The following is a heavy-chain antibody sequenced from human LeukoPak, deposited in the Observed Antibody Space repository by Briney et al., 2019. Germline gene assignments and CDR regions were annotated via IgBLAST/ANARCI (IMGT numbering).Heavy chain of an antibody. Sequence: HSGGSLRLSCTASGFTFSSYAMSWVRQAPGKGLEWVSAISGSGGSTYYADSVKGRFTISRDNSKNTLYLQMNSLRAEDTAVYYCAKTSIAAAGGVGDYWGQGTLVTVSS. CDR1: GFTFSSYA. D-gene: IGHD6-13*01. CDR3: AKTSIAAAGGVGDY. CDR2: ISGSGGST. J-gene: IGHJ4*02. V-gene: IGHV3-23*01.